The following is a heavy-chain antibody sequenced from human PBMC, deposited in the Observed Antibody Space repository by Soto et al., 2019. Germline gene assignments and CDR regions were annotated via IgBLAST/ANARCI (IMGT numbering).Heavy chain of an antibody. Sequence: GSLRLSCAASGFTFSSYGMQWVRRAPGKGLEWVAVIWHDGSNQYYADSVKGRFTISRDNSNNILYLQLNSLRGEDTAVYYCARERGQIDYWGQGIQVTVSS. V-gene: IGHV3-33*01. CDR1: GFTFSSYG. CDR3: ARERGQIDY. CDR2: IWHDGSNQ. J-gene: IGHJ4*02.